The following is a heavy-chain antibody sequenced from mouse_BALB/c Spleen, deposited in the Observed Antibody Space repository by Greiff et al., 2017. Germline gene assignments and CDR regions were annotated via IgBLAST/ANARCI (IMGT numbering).Heavy chain of an antibody. J-gene: IGHJ3*01. V-gene: IGHV5-9-4*01. CDR3: AREQPGNWLAY. D-gene: IGHD2-1*01. CDR2: ISSGGSYT. Sequence: EVKLVESGGGLVKPGGSLKLSCAASGFTFSSYAMSWVRQSPEKRLEWVAEISSGGSYTYYPDTVTGRFTISRDNAKNTLYLEMSSLRSEDTAMYYCAREQPGNWLAYWGQGTLVTVSA. CDR1: GFTFSSYA.